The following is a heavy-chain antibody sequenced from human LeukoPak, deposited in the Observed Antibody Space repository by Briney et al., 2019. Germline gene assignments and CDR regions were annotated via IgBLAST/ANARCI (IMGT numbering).Heavy chain of an antibody. Sequence: ASAKVSCKASGGTFSSYAISWVRQAPGQGLEWMGRIIPILGITNYAQKFQGRVTITADKSTSTAYMELSSLRSEDTAVYYCAAAAPYYYYYYMDVWGKGTTVTVSS. CDR2: IIPILGIT. J-gene: IGHJ6*03. CDR3: AAAAPYYYYYYMDV. CDR1: GGTFSSYA. D-gene: IGHD2-2*01. V-gene: IGHV1-69*04.